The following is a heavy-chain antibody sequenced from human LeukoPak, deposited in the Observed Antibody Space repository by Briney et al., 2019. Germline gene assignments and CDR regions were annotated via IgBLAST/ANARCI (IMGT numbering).Heavy chain of an antibody. D-gene: IGHD6-19*01. CDR1: GFTFSTYY. J-gene: IGHJ4*02. Sequence: PGGSLRLSCAASGFTFSTYYMHWVRQAPGKGLEWVSSINDSGDITYYADSVKGRFTISRDNSNNTLFLQMSRLRAEDTAVYYFAKGSAQFSREKAGPIDYWGQGTLVTVSS. CDR2: INDSGDIT. V-gene: IGHV3-23*01. CDR3: AKGSAQFSREKAGPIDY.